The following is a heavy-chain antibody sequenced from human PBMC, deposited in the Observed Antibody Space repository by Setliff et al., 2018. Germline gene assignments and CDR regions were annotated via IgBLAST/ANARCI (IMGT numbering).Heavy chain of an antibody. J-gene: IGHJ3*02. CDR2: IYFGGNT. CDR1: GGSISDNGYF. V-gene: IGHV4-39*07. D-gene: IGHD1-26*01. CDR3: ARDASASDGRNAFDI. Sequence: SCTVPGGSISDNGYFWGWVRQPPGKGLEWIGNIYFGGNTYFNPSFKSRVTMSIDTSNSQFSLKLSSVTAADTAIYYCARDASASDGRNAFDIWGQGTMVTVSS.